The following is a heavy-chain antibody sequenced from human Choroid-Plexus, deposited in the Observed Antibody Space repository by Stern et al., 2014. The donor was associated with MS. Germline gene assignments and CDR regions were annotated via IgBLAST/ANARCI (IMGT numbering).Heavy chain of an antibody. CDR1: GFTFGSCA. J-gene: IGHJ5*02. D-gene: IGHD2/OR15-2a*01. CDR2: RSYDGSNK. Sequence: QVQQVDSGGGVVQPGRTLRLSCVASGFTFGSCAMQWVRQAPGKGLEWVAGRSYDGSNKYYADSVKGCFTISRDNSQNTLYMQMSSLRPEDTSVYYCAKDRQYLTYFFDHWGQGSLVTVSS. CDR3: AKDRQYLTYFFDH. V-gene: IGHV3-30*18.